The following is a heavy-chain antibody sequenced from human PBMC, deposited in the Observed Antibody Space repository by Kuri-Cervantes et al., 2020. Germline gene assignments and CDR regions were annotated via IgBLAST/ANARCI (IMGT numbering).Heavy chain of an antibody. V-gene: IGHV3-7*01. D-gene: IGHD3-10*01. CDR1: GLTFSNYW. CDR3: ARGRRGLDY. J-gene: IGHJ4*02. Sequence: GGSLRLSCGASGLTFSNYWMSWVRQAPGKGLEWVADTNEDGSEKYYVDSVKGRFAISRDNAKNSVYLQMDSLRVDDTGVYYCARGRRGLDYWGQGTLVTVSS. CDR2: TNEDGSEK.